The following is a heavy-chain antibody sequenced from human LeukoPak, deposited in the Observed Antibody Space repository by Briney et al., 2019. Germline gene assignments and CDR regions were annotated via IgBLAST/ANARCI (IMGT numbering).Heavy chain of an antibody. CDR1: GFTFSTYW. CDR2: INQDGSEK. CDR3: MVRGVTSLT. V-gene: IGHV3-7*03. J-gene: IGHJ5*02. D-gene: IGHD3-10*01. Sequence: PGGSLRLSCAASGFTFSTYWMSWVRQAPGKGLQWVASINQDGSEKSSVDSVPGRVTFTRDSAKTSLYLQMNRLRAEDTDVDYCMVRGVTSLTWGQGTLVTVSS.